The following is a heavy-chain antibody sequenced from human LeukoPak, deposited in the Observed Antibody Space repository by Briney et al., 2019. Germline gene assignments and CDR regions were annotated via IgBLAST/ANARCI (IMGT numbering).Heavy chain of an antibody. Sequence: GGSLRLSCAASGFTFSSYSMNWVRQAPGKGLEWVSSISSSSSYIYYADSVKGRFTISRDNAKNSLYLQMNSLRAEDTAVYYCARARVVGATVYYYGMDVWGQGTTVTVSS. J-gene: IGHJ6*02. CDR2: ISSSSSYI. V-gene: IGHV3-21*01. D-gene: IGHD1-26*01. CDR1: GFTFSSYS. CDR3: ARARVVGATVYYYGMDV.